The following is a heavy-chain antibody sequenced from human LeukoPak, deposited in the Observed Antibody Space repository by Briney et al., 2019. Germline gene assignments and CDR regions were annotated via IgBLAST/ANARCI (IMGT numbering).Heavy chain of an antibody. CDR3: AKDRLGDFGENWFDP. V-gene: IGHV3-48*02. Sequence: GGSLRLSCAASGFTFSSYSMNWVRQAPGKGLEWVSYISSSSSTIYYADSVKGRFTISRDNAKNSLYLQMNSLRDEDTAVYYCAKDRLGDFGENWFDPWGQGTLVTVSS. J-gene: IGHJ5*02. CDR1: GFTFSSYS. D-gene: IGHD3-3*01. CDR2: ISSSSSTI.